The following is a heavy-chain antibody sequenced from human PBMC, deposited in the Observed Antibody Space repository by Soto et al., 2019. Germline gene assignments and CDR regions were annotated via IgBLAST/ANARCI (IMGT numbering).Heavy chain of an antibody. Sequence: SVKVSCKASGGTFSSYAISWVRQAPGQGLEWMGGIIPIFGTANYAQKFQGRVTITADKSTSTAYMELSSLRSEDTAVYYCASGWLQLDYYYYGMDVWGQGTTVTVSS. CDR2: IIPIFGTA. CDR1: GGTFSSYA. J-gene: IGHJ6*02. CDR3: ASGWLQLDYYYYGMDV. V-gene: IGHV1-69*06. D-gene: IGHD6-6*01.